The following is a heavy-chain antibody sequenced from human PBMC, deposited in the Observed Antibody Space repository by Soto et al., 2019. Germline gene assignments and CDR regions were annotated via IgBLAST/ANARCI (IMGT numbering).Heavy chain of an antibody. CDR3: ARDSWPIDYDFWSGSDFELYYYYYMDV. J-gene: IGHJ6*03. CDR1: GYTFTGYY. CDR2: INPNSDGT. D-gene: IGHD3-3*01. Sequence: QVQLVQSGAEVKKPGASVKVSCKASGYTFTGYYMHWVRQAPGQGLEWMGWINPNSDGTNYAQKFQGWVTMTRDTSISTAYMELSRLRSDDTAVYYCARDSWPIDYDFWSGSDFELYYYYYMDVWGKGTTVTVSS. V-gene: IGHV1-2*04.